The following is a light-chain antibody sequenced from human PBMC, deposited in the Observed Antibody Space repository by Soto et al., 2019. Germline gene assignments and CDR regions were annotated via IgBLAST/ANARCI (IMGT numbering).Light chain of an antibody. CDR3: QQYASSPWT. Sequence: EIWLTESRGTVSLSPGERATLSCVASQSVSRSHLAWFQQKPGQAPSLLIYGASNRATGIPDRVSGSAYGTDFNLTINRLETEDFAVYYCQQYASSPWTFGQGTKVDIK. V-gene: IGKV3-20*01. CDR2: GAS. CDR1: QSVSRSH. J-gene: IGKJ1*01.